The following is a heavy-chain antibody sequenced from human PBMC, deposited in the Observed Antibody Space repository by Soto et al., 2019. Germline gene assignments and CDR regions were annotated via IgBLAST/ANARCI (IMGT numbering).Heavy chain of an antibody. CDR3: ARHRGPAPVY. CDR1: GGSISGYY. D-gene: IGHD3-10*01. CDR2: LFYGGTT. Sequence: SETLSLTCTVSGGSISGYYWTWIRQPPGKGLEWVGSLFYGGTTDYNPSLKSRLTMSLDTSKSHFSLKLRSVTAADTAVYYCARHRGPAPVYWGQGTLVTVSS. V-gene: IGHV4-39*01. J-gene: IGHJ4*02.